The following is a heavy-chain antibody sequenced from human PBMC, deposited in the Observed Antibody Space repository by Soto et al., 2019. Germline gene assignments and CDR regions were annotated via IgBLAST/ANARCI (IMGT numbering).Heavy chain of an antibody. CDR3: ARVAEXSSGWYGSSSWFDP. D-gene: IGHD6-19*01. Sequence: ASVKVSCKASGYTFTSYGISWVRQAPGQGLEWMGWISAYNGNTNYAQKLQGRVTMTTDTSTSTAYMELRSLRSDDTAVYYCARVAEXSSGWYGSSSWFDPWGQGTLVTISS. CDR1: GYTFTSYG. V-gene: IGHV1-18*01. CDR2: ISAYNGNT. J-gene: IGHJ5*02.